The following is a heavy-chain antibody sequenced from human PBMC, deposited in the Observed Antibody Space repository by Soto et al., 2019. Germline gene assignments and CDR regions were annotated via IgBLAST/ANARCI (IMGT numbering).Heavy chain of an antibody. Sequence: QVQLVQSGAEVKRPGASVKVSCKASGYTFLNYDVAWVRRAPGQGLEWLGWISISKGKTYYEQRLQGRVTMTTDTATTTAYMEVTSLRFDDTAVYCCGRKGYIGNFCLDVWGQGTTVTVSS. J-gene: IGHJ6*02. CDR2: ISISKGKT. V-gene: IGHV1-18*01. CDR3: GRKGYIGNFCLDV. D-gene: IGHD1-1*01. CDR1: GYTFLNYD.